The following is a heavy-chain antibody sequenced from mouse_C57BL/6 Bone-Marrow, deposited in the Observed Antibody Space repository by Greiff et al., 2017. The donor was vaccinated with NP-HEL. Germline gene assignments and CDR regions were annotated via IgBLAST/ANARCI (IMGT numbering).Heavy chain of an antibody. J-gene: IGHJ4*01. V-gene: IGHV5-6*01. Sequence: VQLKESGGDLVKPGGSLKLSCAASGFTFSSYGMSWVRQTPDKRLEWVATISSGGSYTYYPDSVKGRFTISRDNAKNTLYLQMSSLKSEDTAMYYCARVLYGSTFYYAMDYWGQGTSVTVSS. CDR3: ARVLYGSTFYYAMDY. CDR2: ISSGGSYT. D-gene: IGHD1-1*01. CDR1: GFTFSSYG.